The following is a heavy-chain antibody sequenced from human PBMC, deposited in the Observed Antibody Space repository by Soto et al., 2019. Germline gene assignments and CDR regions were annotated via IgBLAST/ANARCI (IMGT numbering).Heavy chain of an antibody. CDR1: GFTFSTYA. J-gene: IGHJ4*02. V-gene: IGHV3-23*01. CDR2: VSASGLNT. D-gene: IGHD3-10*02. CDR3: ANVRPRRTSGYFFEY. Sequence: EVQLLESGGKLVQPGGSLTLSCAASGFTFSTYAMAWVRQAPGKGLEWVSGVSASGLNTDYADPVKGRFYISRDNSKNTVSLHMTSLRAENTAFYYCANVRPRRTSGYFFEYWGQGTPVTVSS.